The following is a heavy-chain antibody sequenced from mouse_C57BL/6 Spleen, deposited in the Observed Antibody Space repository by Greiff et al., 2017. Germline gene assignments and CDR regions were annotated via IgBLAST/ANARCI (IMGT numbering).Heavy chain of an antibody. D-gene: IGHD1-1*01. CDR3: TTLGFATGVAYYVDY. V-gene: IGHV14-4*01. CDR2: IDPENGDT. Sequence: EVQLQQSGAELVRPGASVKLSCTASGFNIKDDYMHWVKQRPEQGLEWIGWIDPENGDTEYASKFQGKATITADTSSNTAYLKRSSLTSEDTAVYYCTTLGFATGVAYYVDYWGQGTTLTVSS. CDR1: GFNIKDDY. J-gene: IGHJ2*01.